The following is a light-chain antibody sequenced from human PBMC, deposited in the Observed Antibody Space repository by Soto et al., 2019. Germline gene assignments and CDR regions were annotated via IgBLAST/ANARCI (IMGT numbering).Light chain of an antibody. Sequence: EIVLTQSPGSLSLSPVERSTLSFRASQSFGSRFLAWYQQKPGQAPRLLIYGASTRATGIPDRFSGGGSWPDFTLTISRLEPEDFAVYYCQQYGGSPFTFGPGTKVDI. V-gene: IGKV3-20*01. CDR3: QQYGGSPFT. CDR1: QSFGSRF. J-gene: IGKJ3*01. CDR2: GAS.